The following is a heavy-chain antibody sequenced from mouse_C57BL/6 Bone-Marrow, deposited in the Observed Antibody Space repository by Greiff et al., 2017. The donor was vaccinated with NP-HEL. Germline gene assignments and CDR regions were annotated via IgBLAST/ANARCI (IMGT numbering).Heavy chain of an antibody. J-gene: IGHJ4*01. Sequence: DVHLVESEGGLVQPGSSMKLSCTASGFTFSDYYMAWVRQVPEKGLEWVANINYDGSSTYYLDSLKSRFIISRDNAKNILYLQRSSLKSEDTATYYCAREGGLRRRTYAMDYWGQGTSVTVSS. CDR2: INYDGSST. CDR1: GFTFSDYY. CDR3: AREGGLRRRTYAMDY. V-gene: IGHV5-16*01. D-gene: IGHD2-4*01.